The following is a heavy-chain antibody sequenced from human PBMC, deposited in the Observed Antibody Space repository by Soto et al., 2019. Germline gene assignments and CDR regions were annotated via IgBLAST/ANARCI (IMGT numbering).Heavy chain of an antibody. D-gene: IGHD6-6*01. CDR2: IKEDGSEE. V-gene: IGHV3-7*05. CDR3: ARGGTGVAARDH. Sequence: GGSLRLSCAASGFTFNDHWMCWVRQAPGKGLEWVANIKEDGSEERYADSVKGRFTVSRDNTKNSLYLQMNSLTAEDTAVYYCARGGTGVAARDHWGQGTLVTVSS. CDR1: GFTFNDHW. J-gene: IGHJ4*02.